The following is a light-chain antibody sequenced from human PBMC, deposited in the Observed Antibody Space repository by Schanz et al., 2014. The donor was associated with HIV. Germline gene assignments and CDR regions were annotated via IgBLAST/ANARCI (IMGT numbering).Light chain of an antibody. CDR1: SSDVGGYKY. CDR2: EVN. CDR3: SSFTSSSTVV. Sequence: QSALTQPPSASGSPGQSVTISCTGTSSDVGGYKYVSWYQQHPGKAPQLMIYEVNQRPSGVSNRFSGSKSGNTASLTISGLQAEDEADYYCSSFTSSSTVVFGGGIKLTVL. V-gene: IGLV2-14*01. J-gene: IGLJ2*01.